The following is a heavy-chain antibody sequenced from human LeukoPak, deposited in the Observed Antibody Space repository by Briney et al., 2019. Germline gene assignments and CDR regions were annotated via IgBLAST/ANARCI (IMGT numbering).Heavy chain of an antibody. CDR1: GGTFSSYA. V-gene: IGHV1-69*05. J-gene: IGHJ4*02. CDR3: AGGIDGYNLVDY. D-gene: IGHD5-24*01. CDR2: IIPIFGTA. Sequence: SVKVSYKASGGTFSSYAISWVRQAPGQGLEWMGGIIPIFGTANYAQKFQGRVTITTDESTSTAYMELSSLRSEDTAVYYCAGGIDGYNLVDYWGQGTLVTVSS.